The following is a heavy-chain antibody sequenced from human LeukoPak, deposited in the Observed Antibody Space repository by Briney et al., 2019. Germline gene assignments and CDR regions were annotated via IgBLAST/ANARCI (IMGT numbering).Heavy chain of an antibody. Sequence: PGGSLRLSCAASGFTFSSYWMHWVRQAPGKGLVWVSRINSDGSSITYADSMKGRLTISRDNAKNTLYLQMNSLRVEDTAVYYCAREGRVSGYDFDCWGQGTLVTVSS. D-gene: IGHD5-12*01. CDR3: AREGRVSGYDFDC. CDR1: GFTFSSYW. V-gene: IGHV3-74*03. J-gene: IGHJ4*02. CDR2: INSDGSSI.